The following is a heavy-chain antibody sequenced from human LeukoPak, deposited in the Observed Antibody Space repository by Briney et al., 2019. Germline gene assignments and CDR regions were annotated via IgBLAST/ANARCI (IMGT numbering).Heavy chain of an antibody. CDR3: ARDWGVGIFDY. J-gene: IGHJ4*02. Sequence: SETLSLTCTVSGGSISSGSYYWSWIRQPAGKGLEWIGRIYTSGSTNYNPSLKSRVTISVDTSKNQFSLELSSVTAADTAVYYCARDWGVGIFDYWGQGTLVTVSS. CDR1: GGSISSGSYY. D-gene: IGHD2-8*01. CDR2: IYTSGST. V-gene: IGHV4-61*02.